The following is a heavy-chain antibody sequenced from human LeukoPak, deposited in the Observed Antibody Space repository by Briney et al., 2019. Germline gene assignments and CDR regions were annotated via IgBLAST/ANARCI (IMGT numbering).Heavy chain of an antibody. D-gene: IGHD4-23*01. CDR3: ARTEGTVAYDS. V-gene: IGHV3-74*01. CDR2: INNDGSST. J-gene: IGHJ5*01. Sequence: PGGSLRLSCAASGFTFSSFWMHWVRQAPGKGLVWVSRINNDGSSTSYADSVKGRFTISRDNAENTLYLQMNSLRVEDTAVYYCARTEGTVAYDSWGQGTLVTVSS. CDR1: GFTFSSFW.